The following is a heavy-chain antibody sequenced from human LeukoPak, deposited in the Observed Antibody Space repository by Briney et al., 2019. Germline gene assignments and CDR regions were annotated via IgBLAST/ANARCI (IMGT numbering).Heavy chain of an antibody. CDR1: GGSVSSGSYY. CDR2: IYYSGST. Sequence: SETLSLTCTVSGGSVSSGSYYWSWIRQPPGKGLEWIGYIYYSGSTNYNPSLKSRVTISVDTSKNQFSLKLSSVTAADTAVYYCARSGSYWGWGGYYFDYWGQGTLVTVSS. J-gene: IGHJ4*02. D-gene: IGHD1-26*01. V-gene: IGHV4-61*01. CDR3: ARSGSYWGWGGYYFDY.